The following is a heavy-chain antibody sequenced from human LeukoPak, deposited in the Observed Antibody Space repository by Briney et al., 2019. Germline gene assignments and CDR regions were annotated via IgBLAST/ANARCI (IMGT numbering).Heavy chain of an antibody. J-gene: IGHJ4*02. CDR1: GFTLSNHW. Sequence: GGSLRLSCAASGFTLSNHWMIWVRQAPGKGLECVANIKQDGIEKYYLDSVKGRFTISRDNAKNSLYLQMNSLRAEDTAVYYCARSTLTHGYGDSDYWGQGTLVTVSS. CDR3: ARSTLTHGYGDSDY. CDR2: IKQDGIEK. V-gene: IGHV3-7*03. D-gene: IGHD4-17*01.